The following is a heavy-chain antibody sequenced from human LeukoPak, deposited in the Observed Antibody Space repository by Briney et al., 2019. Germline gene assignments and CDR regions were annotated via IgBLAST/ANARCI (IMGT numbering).Heavy chain of an antibody. Sequence: PGGSLRLSCAASGFTFSNAWMSWVRQAPGKGLEWVGRIKGKTDGGTTDYAAPVKCRFTVSRDDSKNTLYLQINSLKTEDTAVYYCTTGPETAMDTFDYWGQGTLVTVSS. J-gene: IGHJ4*02. V-gene: IGHV3-15*01. CDR1: GFTFSNAW. D-gene: IGHD5-18*01. CDR2: IKGKTDGGTT. CDR3: TTGPETAMDTFDY.